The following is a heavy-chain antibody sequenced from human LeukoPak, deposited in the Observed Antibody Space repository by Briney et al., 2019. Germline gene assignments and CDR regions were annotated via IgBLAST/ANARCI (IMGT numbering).Heavy chain of an antibody. D-gene: IGHD4-11*01. CDR2: IYYSGST. V-gene: IGHV4-59*01. CDR3: ARGSVIVDY. Sequence: SETLSLTCTVSGGSISSYFWSWIRQPPGKGLEWIGYIYYSGSTNYNPSLKSRVTISVDTSKNQFSLKLSSVTAADTAVYYCARGSVIVDYWGQGTLVTVSS. J-gene: IGHJ4*02. CDR1: GGSISSYF.